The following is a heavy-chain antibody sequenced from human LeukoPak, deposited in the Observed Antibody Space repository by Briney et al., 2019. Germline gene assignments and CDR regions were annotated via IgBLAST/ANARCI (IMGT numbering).Heavy chain of an antibody. CDR3: ARNPGWGCFDY. CDR2: ISTTSSSI. D-gene: IGHD3-16*01. Sequence: PGGSLRLSCAASGFTFSSYGMNWVRQAPGRGLEWVSYISTTSSSIQYVDSVKGRFAISRDNAGNSLYLQMNSLRDEDTAVYFCARNPGWGCFDYWGQGALATVSS. V-gene: IGHV3-48*02. J-gene: IGHJ4*02. CDR1: GFTFSSYG.